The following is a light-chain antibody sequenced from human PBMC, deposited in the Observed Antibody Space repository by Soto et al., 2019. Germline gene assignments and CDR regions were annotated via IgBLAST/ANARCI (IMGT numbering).Light chain of an antibody. Sequence: EIVLTQSPGTLSLSPGEGATLFFSASQSVSSTYLAWYQQKAGQAPRLLIYGASSRATGVPDRFSGSGSGTDFTLTISRLEPEDFAVYYCQQYGTSLWTFGQGTKVDIK. V-gene: IGKV3-20*01. CDR2: GAS. CDR1: QSVSSTY. J-gene: IGKJ1*01. CDR3: QQYGTSLWT.